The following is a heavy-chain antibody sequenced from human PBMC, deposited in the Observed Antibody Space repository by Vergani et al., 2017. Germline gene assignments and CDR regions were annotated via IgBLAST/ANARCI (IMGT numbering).Heavy chain of an antibody. Sequence: EVQLVESGGGLVKPGGSLRLSCAASGFTFSSYSMNWVRQAPGKGLEWVSSISSSSSYIYYADSVKGRFTISRDNAKNSLYLQMNSLRAEDTAVYYCATSAAAGTDYYYYGMDVWGQGTTVTVSS. V-gene: IGHV3-21*04. J-gene: IGHJ6*02. D-gene: IGHD6-13*01. CDR1: GFTFSSYS. CDR2: ISSSSSYI. CDR3: ATSAAAGTDYYYYGMDV.